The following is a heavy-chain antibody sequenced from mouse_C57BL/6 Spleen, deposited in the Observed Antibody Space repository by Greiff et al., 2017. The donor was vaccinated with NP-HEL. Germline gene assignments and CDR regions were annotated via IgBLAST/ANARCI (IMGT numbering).Heavy chain of an antibody. CDR1: GFNITNTY. CDR2: LDPANGNT. J-gene: IGHJ4*01. CDR3: ARGLYYSNYGYYAKDD. D-gene: IGHD2-5*01. Sequence: EVQLQQSVAELVRPGASVKLSCTASGFNITNTYMHWVKQRPEQGLEWIGRLDPANGNTKYAPKFQGKATITADTSSNTAYLQLSSLTSEDTAIYYCARGLYYSNYGYYAKDDWGQGTSVTVSS. V-gene: IGHV14-3*01.